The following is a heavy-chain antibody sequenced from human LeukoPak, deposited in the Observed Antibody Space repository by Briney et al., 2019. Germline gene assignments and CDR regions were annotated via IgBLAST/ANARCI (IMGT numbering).Heavy chain of an antibody. CDR2: IYHSGCT. Sequence: SQTLSLTCAVSGGSISSGGYSWSWIRQSPGKGLEWIGYIYHSGCTYYNPSLKSRVTISVDRSKNQFSLKLSSVTAADTAVYYCARAGFSAGSYSVDYWGQGTLVTVSS. V-gene: IGHV4-30-2*06. CDR3: ARAGFSAGSYSVDY. D-gene: IGHD3-10*01. J-gene: IGHJ4*02. CDR1: GGSISSGGYS.